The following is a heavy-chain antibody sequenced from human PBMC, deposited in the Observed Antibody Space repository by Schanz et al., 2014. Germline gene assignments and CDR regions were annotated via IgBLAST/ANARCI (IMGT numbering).Heavy chain of an antibody. J-gene: IGHJ6*02. CDR3: ARAKRFGDMDV. D-gene: IGHD3-10*01. CDR2: ISAYNGHT. Sequence: VQSVHSGTEVQKLGASVKVSCKASGYTFISYGIKWVRQAPGQGLEWMGWISAYNGHTDYAQKLQGRVTLTTDTSTSTAYMELRNLRSDDTAVYYCARAKRFGDMDVWGQGTTVTASS. CDR1: GYTFISYG. V-gene: IGHV1-18*01.